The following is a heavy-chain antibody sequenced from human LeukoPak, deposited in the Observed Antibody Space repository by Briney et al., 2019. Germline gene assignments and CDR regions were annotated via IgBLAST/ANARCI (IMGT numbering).Heavy chain of an antibody. J-gene: IGHJ4*02. CDR3: ARIGQWLVEFESDY. CDR2: IYPGDSDT. CDR1: GYSLTSYW. Sequence: GESLKISCKASGYSLTSYWIGCVRQMPGKGLEWMGIIYPGDSDTRYSPSFQGQVTISGDKSISTAYLQWSSLKASDTAMYYCARIGQWLVEFESDYWGQGTLVTVFS. V-gene: IGHV5-51*01. D-gene: IGHD6-19*01.